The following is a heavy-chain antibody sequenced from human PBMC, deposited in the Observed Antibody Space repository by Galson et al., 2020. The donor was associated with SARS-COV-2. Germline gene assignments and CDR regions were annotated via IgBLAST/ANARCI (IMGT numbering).Heavy chain of an antibody. CDR2: INPANGNI. J-gene: IGHJ4*02. CDR3: ARGTILGATAN. Sequence: ASVKVSCKASGYTFTDYAIHWVRLDPGQRPEWMGWINPANGNIKYLQKLQGRVTFTRDTSANAAFMELSSLRSEDTAIYFCARGTILGATANWGQGTLVTVSS. CDR1: GYTFTDYA. V-gene: IGHV1-3*01. D-gene: IGHD1-26*01.